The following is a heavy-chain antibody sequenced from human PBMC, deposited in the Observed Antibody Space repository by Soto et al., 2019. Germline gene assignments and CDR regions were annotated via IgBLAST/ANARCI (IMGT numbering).Heavy chain of an antibody. J-gene: IGHJ4*02. CDR3: AKLVIGYCSGNTCDDY. CDR2: ISYDSSNK. V-gene: IGHV3-30*18. Sequence: VQLLESGGRLIQPGGSLRLSCAASGFTFSYGIHWLRQAPGKGQEWVAYISYDSSNKFYGDSVKGRFTISRDNSKNTQFLQMNSLRAEDTAVYYCAKLVIGYCSGNTCDDYWGQGTLVAVSS. CDR1: GFTFSYG. D-gene: IGHD2-15*01.